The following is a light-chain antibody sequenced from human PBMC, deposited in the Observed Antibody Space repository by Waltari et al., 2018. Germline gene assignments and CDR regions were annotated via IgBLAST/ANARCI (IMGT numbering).Light chain of an antibody. Sequence: SYELTQPPSVSVSPGQTASITCSGNKLGDKYACWYHQKPGQSPVLVIYQDRKRPSGIPGRFSGSNSGNTATLTISGTQAMDEADDYCQAWDNSTAVFGGGTKLTVL. CDR2: QDR. V-gene: IGLV3-1*01. J-gene: IGLJ2*01. CDR3: QAWDNSTAV. CDR1: KLGDKY.